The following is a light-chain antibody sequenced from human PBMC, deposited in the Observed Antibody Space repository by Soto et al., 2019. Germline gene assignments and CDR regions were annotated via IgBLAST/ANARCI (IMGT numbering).Light chain of an antibody. V-gene: IGKV1-39*01. CDR3: LQTYKSPT. J-gene: IGKJ1*01. Sequence: DIQVTQSPSSLSASVGDRVTITCQASESISTFLNWYHQKPGQAPKLLIYAASTLQSGVPSRFSGSGSGTHFTLTISSLRPEDCGSYYCLQTYKSPTFGRGTKVDI. CDR2: AAS. CDR1: ESISTF.